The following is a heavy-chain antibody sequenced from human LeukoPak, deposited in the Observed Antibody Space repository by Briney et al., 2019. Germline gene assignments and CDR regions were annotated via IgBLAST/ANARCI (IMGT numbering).Heavy chain of an antibody. Sequence: ASVKVSCKASGYTFTGYYMHWVRQAPGQGLEWMGRINPNSGGTNYAQKFQGRVTMTRDTSISTAYMELSRLRSDDTAVYYCARYYCSGGSCLGTNWLDPWGQGTLVTVSS. D-gene: IGHD2-15*01. V-gene: IGHV1-2*06. CDR2: INPNSGGT. CDR1: GYTFTGYY. J-gene: IGHJ5*02. CDR3: ARYYCSGGSCLGTNWLDP.